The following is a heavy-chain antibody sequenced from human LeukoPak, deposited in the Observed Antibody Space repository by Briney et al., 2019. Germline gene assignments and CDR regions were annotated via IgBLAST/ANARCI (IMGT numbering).Heavy chain of an antibody. J-gene: IGHJ6*03. V-gene: IGHV4-4*07. CDR2: IYISGSGST. D-gene: IGHD2-15*01. CDR1: GGSISSYY. CDR3: ARDSKSGSRFYYYYYYMDV. Sequence: SETLSLTCTVSGGSISSYYWSWIRQPAGKGLEWIGRIYISGSGSTNYNPSLKSRVTMSVDTSKNQFSLKLNSVTAADTAVYYCARDSKSGSRFYYYYYYMDVWGKGTTVTISS.